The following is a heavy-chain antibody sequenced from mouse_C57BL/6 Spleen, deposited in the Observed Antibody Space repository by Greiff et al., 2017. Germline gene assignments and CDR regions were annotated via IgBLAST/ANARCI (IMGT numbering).Heavy chain of an antibody. CDR2: IYPGSGST. CDR3: ARDRAYYSNYEDAMDY. D-gene: IGHD2-5*01. Sequence: VQLQQPGAELVKPGASVQMSCKASGYTFPSYWITWVKQRPGQGLEWIGDIYPGSGSTNYNAKFKSNATLTVDTSSSTAYMQLSSLTSEDSAVYYCARDRAYYSNYEDAMDYWGQGTSVTVSS. V-gene: IGHV1-55*01. J-gene: IGHJ4*01. CDR1: GYTFPSYW.